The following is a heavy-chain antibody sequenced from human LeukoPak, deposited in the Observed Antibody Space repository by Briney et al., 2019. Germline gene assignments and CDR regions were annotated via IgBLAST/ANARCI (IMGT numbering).Heavy chain of an antibody. V-gene: IGHV3-21*01. CDR3: ARDSVAVADLFDY. D-gene: IGHD6-19*01. CDR2: ISSSSSYI. Sequence: EGSLRLSCAASGFTFSSYSMNWVRQAPGKGLEWVSSISSSSSYIYYADSVKGRLTISRDNAKNSLYLQKNSLRAEDTAVYYCARDSVAVADLFDYWGQGTLVTVSS. CDR1: GFTFSSYS. J-gene: IGHJ4*02.